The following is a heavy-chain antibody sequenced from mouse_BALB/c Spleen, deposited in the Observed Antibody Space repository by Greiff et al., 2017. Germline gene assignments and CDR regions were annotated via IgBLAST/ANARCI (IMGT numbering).Heavy chain of an antibody. J-gene: IGHJ4*01. D-gene: IGHD2-4*01. Sequence: EVQLQESGPSLVKPSQTLSLTCSVTGDSFTSGYWNWIRKFPGNKLEYMGYISYSGSTYYNPSLKSRISITRDTSKNQYYLQLNSVTTEDTATYYCASRGLRRSGDAMDYWGQGTSVTVSS. CDR3: ASRGLRRSGDAMDY. V-gene: IGHV3-8*02. CDR1: GDSFTSGY. CDR2: ISYSGST.